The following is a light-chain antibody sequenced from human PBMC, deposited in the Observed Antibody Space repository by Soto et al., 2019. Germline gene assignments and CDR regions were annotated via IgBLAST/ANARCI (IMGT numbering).Light chain of an antibody. Sequence: QSVLTQPPSVSAAPGQTVTISCSGSSSNIGINYVSWYQHLPGTAPKLLIYEDNKRPSGIPDRFSGSKSGTSATLGITGLQIGDEADYYCGTWDSSLSAGVFGGGTKLTVL. CDR3: GTWDSSLSAGV. J-gene: IGLJ3*02. CDR1: SSNIGINY. V-gene: IGLV1-51*02. CDR2: EDN.